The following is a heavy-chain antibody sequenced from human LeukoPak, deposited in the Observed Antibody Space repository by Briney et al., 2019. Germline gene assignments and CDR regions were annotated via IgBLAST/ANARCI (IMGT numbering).Heavy chain of an antibody. J-gene: IGHJ5*01. Sequence: PMGSLRLACAASGFAFSGYAMSWLRQPPWKGLEWVSTINGNSGTTAYAASVRGRFTISRDNSKTTLYLQLNPLRTDDTATYYSANPITGGLAVTADWFHPWGQGTLVVVSS. D-gene: IGHD6-19*01. CDR2: INGNSGTT. V-gene: IGHV3-23*01. CDR1: GFAFSGYA. CDR3: ANPITGGLAVTADWFHP.